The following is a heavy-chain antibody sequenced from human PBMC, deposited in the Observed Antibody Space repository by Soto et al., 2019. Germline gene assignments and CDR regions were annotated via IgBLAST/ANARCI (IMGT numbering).Heavy chain of an antibody. J-gene: IGHJ6*02. V-gene: IGHV3-23*01. CDR1: GFTFSSYA. CDR3: AKTLRIVVITSSSPYGMDV. D-gene: IGHD3-22*01. Sequence: GGSLRLSCAASGFTFSSYAMIWVRQAPGKGLEWVSAISGSGGSTYYADSVKGRFTISRDNSKNTLYLQMNSLRAEDTAVYYCAKTLRIVVITSSSPYGMDVWGQGTTVTVSS. CDR2: ISGSGGST.